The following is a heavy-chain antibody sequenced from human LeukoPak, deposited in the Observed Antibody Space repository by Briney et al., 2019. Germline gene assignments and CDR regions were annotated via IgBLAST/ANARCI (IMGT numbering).Heavy chain of an antibody. J-gene: IGHJ4*02. Sequence: GGSLRLSCAASGFTFSSYGMHWVRQAPGKGLEWVAFIRYDGSNKYYADSVKGRFTISRDNSKNTLYLQMNSLRAEDTAVYYCAKPHYYDSSGYFYWGQGTLVTVSS. V-gene: IGHV3-30*02. D-gene: IGHD3-22*01. CDR1: GFTFSSYG. CDR2: IRYDGSNK. CDR3: AKPHYYDSSGYFY.